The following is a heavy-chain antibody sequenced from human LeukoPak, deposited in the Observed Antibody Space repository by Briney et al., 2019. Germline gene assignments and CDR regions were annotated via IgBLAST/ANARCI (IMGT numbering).Heavy chain of an antibody. CDR1: GFTFSSYS. D-gene: IGHD3-10*01. CDR3: AKEGYYGSGSYLDY. V-gene: IGHV3-21*04. J-gene: IGHJ4*02. CDR2: ISRSSSYI. Sequence: KPGGSLRLSCAASGFTFSSYSMNWVRQAPGKGLEWVSSISRSSSYIYYADSVKGRFTISRDNARNSLYLQMNSLRAEDTAVYYCAKEGYYGSGSYLDYWGQGTLVTVSS.